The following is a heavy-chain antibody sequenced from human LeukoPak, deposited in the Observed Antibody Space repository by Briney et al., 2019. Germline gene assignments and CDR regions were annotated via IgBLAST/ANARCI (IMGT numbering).Heavy chain of an antibody. Sequence: GRSLRLSCLASGFSFSNYGMHWVRQAPGKGLEWVAVIWFDGTNEDYADSVKGRFTISRDNSKNTLYLQMNSLRAEDTAVYYCAKRVYSGTYRAFDYWGQGTLVTVSS. CDR1: GFSFSNYG. D-gene: IGHD1-26*01. CDR2: IWFDGTNE. CDR3: AKRVYSGTYRAFDY. V-gene: IGHV3-33*06. J-gene: IGHJ4*02.